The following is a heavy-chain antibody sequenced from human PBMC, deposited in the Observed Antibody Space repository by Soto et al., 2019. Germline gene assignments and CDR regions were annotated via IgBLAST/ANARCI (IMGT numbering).Heavy chain of an antibody. Sequence: EVQLVEPGGDLVQPGGSLRLSCVASGFTFSDHYMDWVRQAPGKGLEWVGRTRNRVNSYTTEYAASVKGRFTVSRDDSKNSVYLQMNSLQIEDTAVYYCARDSPLGRGAFDYWGQGTLVTVSS. J-gene: IGHJ4*02. CDR1: GFTFSDHY. D-gene: IGHD3-10*01. CDR2: TRNRVNSYTT. CDR3: ARDSPLGRGAFDY. V-gene: IGHV3-72*01.